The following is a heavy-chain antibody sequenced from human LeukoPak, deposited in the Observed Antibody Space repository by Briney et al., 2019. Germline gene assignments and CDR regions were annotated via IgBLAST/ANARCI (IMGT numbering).Heavy chain of an antibody. D-gene: IGHD1-1*01. CDR3: ASVSIKYKAFDI. CDR2: INHSGST. CDR1: GGSFSGYY. Sequence: SETLSLTCAVYGGSFSGYYWSWIRQPPGKGLEWIGEINHSGSTNYNPSLKSRVTISVDTSKNQFSLKLSSVTAANTAVYYCASVSIKYKAFDIWGQGTMVTVSS. V-gene: IGHV4-34*01. J-gene: IGHJ3*02.